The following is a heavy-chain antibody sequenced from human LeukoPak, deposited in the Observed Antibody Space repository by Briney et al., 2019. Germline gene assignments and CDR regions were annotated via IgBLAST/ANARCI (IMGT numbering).Heavy chain of an antibody. CDR3: ATPGRGYDFWRGPDAFDI. D-gene: IGHD3-3*01. CDR2: IYYSGST. V-gene: IGHV4-59*06. Sequence: PSETLSLTCTVSGGSISSYYWSWIRQHPGKGLEWIGYIYYSGSTYYNPSLKSRVTISVDTSKNQFSLKLSSVTAADTAVYYCATPGRGYDFWRGPDAFDIWGQGTMVTVSS. CDR1: GGSISSYY. J-gene: IGHJ3*02.